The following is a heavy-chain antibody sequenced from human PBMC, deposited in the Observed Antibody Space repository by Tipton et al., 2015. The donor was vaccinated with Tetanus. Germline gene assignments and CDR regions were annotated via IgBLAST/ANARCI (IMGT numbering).Heavy chain of an antibody. Sequence: TLSLTCSVSGGSISGSSYYWSWIRQPPGKALEWIGSIYYSGSTFYHPSLQSRVTISVDTSKNQFSLRLASVTAADTAVYFCARANFESSKKGPFDSWGQGILVTVSS. CDR1: GGSISGSSYY. CDR3: ARANFESSKKGPFDS. V-gene: IGHV4-39*07. D-gene: IGHD5-24*01. J-gene: IGHJ4*02. CDR2: IYYSGST.